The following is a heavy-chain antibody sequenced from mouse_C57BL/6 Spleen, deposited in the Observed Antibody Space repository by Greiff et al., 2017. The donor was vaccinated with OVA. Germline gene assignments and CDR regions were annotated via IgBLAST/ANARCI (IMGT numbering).Heavy chain of an antibody. Sequence: EVMLVESGGGLVKPGGSLKLSCAASGFTFSDYGMHWVRQAPEKGLEWVAYISSGSSTIYYADTVKGRFTISRDNAKNTLFLQMTSLRSEDTAMYYCARRFITTVVVYYYAMDYWGQGTSVTVSS. D-gene: IGHD1-1*01. CDR1: GFTFSDYG. J-gene: IGHJ4*01. V-gene: IGHV5-17*01. CDR2: ISSGSSTI. CDR3: ARRFITTVVVYYYAMDY.